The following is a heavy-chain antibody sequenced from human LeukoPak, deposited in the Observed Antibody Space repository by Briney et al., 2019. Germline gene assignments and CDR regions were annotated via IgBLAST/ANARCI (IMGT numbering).Heavy chain of an antibody. CDR2: IKQDGSEK. J-gene: IGHJ4*02. D-gene: IGHD1-1*01. Sequence: GGSLRLSCAASGFTFSSYWMSRVRQAPGKGLEWVANIKQDGSEKYYVDSVKGRFTISRDNAKNSLYLQMNSLRAEDTAVYYCASEGTAYYFDYWGQGTLVAVSS. CDR1: GFTFSSYW. V-gene: IGHV3-7*03. CDR3: ASEGTAYYFDY.